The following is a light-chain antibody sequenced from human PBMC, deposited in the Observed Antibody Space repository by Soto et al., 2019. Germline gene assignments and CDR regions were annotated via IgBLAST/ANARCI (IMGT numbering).Light chain of an antibody. CDR2: LGS. J-gene: IGKJ1*01. V-gene: IGKV2-28*01. Sequence: DIVMTQSPLSLPVTPGEPASISCRSSQSLLHSNGYNYLDWYLQKPGQSPQLLISLGSNRASGVTDRFSGSGSGIDFTLKISRVEAEDVGVYHCMQALKADPKFGKGTKVDI. CDR1: QSLLHSNGYNY. CDR3: MQALKADPK.